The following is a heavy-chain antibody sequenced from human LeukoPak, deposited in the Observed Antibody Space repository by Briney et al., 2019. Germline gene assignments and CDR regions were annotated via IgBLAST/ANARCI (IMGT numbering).Heavy chain of an antibody. CDR3: ARERQTPTYYCSSTACPLLFDP. D-gene: IGHD2-2*01. Sequence: PGESLTLACALSGFTFSIYYVRWLRHPHERGMGWVSYISSWGSTIYYAASVKGRFTISRANAKNSLYLQMNSVRTEDTAVYYCARERQTPTYYCSSTACPLLFDPCGQGTLVTVSS. J-gene: IGHJ5*02. V-gene: IGHV3-11*01. CDR1: GFTFSIYY. CDR2: ISSWGSTI.